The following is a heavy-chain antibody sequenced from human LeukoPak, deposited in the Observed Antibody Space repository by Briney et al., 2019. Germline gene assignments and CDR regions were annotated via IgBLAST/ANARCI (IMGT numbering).Heavy chain of an antibody. J-gene: IGHJ6*02. CDR3: ARREPSGIAVAVPQGNYGMDV. Sequence: ASVKVSCKASGYTFTSYDINWVRQATGQGLEWMGWMNPNSGNTGYAQKFQGRVTMTRNTSISTAYMELSSLRSEDTAVYYCARREPSGIAVAVPQGNYGMDVWGQGTTVTVSS. CDR1: GYTFTSYD. V-gene: IGHV1-8*01. CDR2: MNPNSGNT. D-gene: IGHD6-19*01.